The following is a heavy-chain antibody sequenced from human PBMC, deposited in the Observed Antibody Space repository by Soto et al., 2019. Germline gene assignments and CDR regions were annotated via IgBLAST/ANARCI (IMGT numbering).Heavy chain of an antibody. CDR2: ISSSSDYI. CDR3: ARDTTTTTRNYYYGVDV. D-gene: IGHD4-4*01. CDR1: GFTFSSYS. J-gene: IGHJ6*04. V-gene: IGHV3-21*01. Sequence: GGSLRLSCTASGFTFSSYSINWVRQAPGKGLEWVSSISSSSDYIYYADSVKGRFTISRDNAKNSLYLQMNSLRAEDTAVYYCARDTTTTTRNYYYGVDVWGKGTTVTVSS.